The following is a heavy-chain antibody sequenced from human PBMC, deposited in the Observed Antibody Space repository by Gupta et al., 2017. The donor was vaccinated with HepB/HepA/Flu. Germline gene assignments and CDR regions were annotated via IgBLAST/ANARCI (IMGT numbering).Heavy chain of an antibody. CDR2: IWYDGSNE. J-gene: IGHJ5*02. CDR3: AKEGELGGVKELLDP. CDR1: GFMFRTCA. D-gene: IGHD3-3*01. Sequence: QVRLVESGGGVVQPGRSLILSCVASGFMFRTCAMHWVRQTPDKGLEWVALIWYDGSNEKYADSVKGRFTISRDNSKNTLFLQMDSLRPEDTAIYYCAKEGELGGVKELLDPWGQGTLVTVSS. V-gene: IGHV3-33*06.